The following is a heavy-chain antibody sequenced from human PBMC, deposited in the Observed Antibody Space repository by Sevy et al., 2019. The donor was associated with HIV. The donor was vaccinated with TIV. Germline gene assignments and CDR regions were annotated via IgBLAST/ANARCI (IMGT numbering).Heavy chain of an antibody. D-gene: IGHD3-10*01. Sequence: SETLSLTCTVSGASISTYVWTWIRQPPGKGLEWVGYFFYTGNPNYNPSLSSRVTISGDTSKNQFSLTLSSVTAADTAVYYCVTGAGVSKSDFWGQGTLVTVSS. CDR3: VTGAGVSKSDF. J-gene: IGHJ4*02. CDR2: FFYTGNP. V-gene: IGHV4-59*12. CDR1: GASISTYV.